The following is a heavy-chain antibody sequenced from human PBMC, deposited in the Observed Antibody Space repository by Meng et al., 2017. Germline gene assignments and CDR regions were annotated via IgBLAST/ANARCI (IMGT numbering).Heavy chain of an antibody. Sequence: GESLKISCAASGFTFSTYAMSWVRQAPGKGLEWVSAISGSDSSTYYADSVKGRFTISRDNSKKTLYLQMNSLRAEDTAVYYCAREVGYDSSGYYPDYWGQGTLVTVSS. J-gene: IGHJ4*02. CDR2: ISGSDSST. CDR3: AREVGYDSSGYYPDY. CDR1: GFTFSTYA. D-gene: IGHD3-22*01. V-gene: IGHV3-23*01.